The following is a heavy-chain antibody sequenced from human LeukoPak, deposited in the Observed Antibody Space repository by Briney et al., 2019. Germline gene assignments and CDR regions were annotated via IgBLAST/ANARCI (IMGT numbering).Heavy chain of an antibody. V-gene: IGHV4-31*03. J-gene: IGHJ4*02. D-gene: IGHD1-26*01. Sequence: PSETLSLTCTVSGGSISSGGYYWSWIRQHPGKGLEWIGYIYYSGSTYYNPSLKSRVTISVDTSKNQFSLKLSSVTAADTAVYYCARWGVGATTIDYWGQGTLVTVSS. CDR1: GGSISSGGYY. CDR3: ARWGVGATTIDY. CDR2: IYYSGST.